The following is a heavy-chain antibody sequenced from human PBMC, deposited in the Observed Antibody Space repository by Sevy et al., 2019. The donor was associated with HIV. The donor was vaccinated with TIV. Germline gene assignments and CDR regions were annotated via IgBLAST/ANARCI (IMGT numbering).Heavy chain of an antibody. CDR2: INPNSGGT. J-gene: IGHJ1*01. V-gene: IGHV1-2*02. Sequence: ASVKVSCKASGYTFTGYYMHWVRQAPGQGLEWMGWINPNSGGTNYAQKFQGRVTMTRDTSISTVYMELSRLRSDDTAVYYCARRYYDSSGYYYEYFQHWGQGTLVTVSS. CDR3: ARRYYDSSGYYYEYFQH. D-gene: IGHD3-22*01. CDR1: GYTFTGYY.